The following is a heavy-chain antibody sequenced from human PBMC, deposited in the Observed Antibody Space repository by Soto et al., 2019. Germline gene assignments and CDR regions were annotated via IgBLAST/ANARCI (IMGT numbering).Heavy chain of an antibody. Sequence: QVQLQQWGAGLLKPSETLSLTCAVYGGSFSGYYWSWIRQPPGKGLEWIGEINHSGSTNYNPSLKSRVTISVDTSKNQFSLKLSSVTAADTAVYYCARGLDLISRPFDPWGQGTLVTVSS. V-gene: IGHV4-34*01. CDR3: ARGLDLISRPFDP. CDR1: GGSFSGYY. J-gene: IGHJ5*02. CDR2: INHSGST. D-gene: IGHD3-16*01.